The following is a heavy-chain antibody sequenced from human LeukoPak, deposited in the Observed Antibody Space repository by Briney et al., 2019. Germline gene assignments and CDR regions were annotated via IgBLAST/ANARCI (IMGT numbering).Heavy chain of an antibody. CDR1: GFTFSSYA. CDR3: ASLQLEAFFDY. Sequence: GGSLKLSCAASGFTFSSYAMHWVRQAPGKGLEWVAVISYDGSNKYYADSVKGRFTISRDNSKNTLYLQMNSLRAEDTAVYYCASLQLEAFFDYWGQGTLVTVSS. CDR2: ISYDGSNK. J-gene: IGHJ4*02. V-gene: IGHV3-30-3*01. D-gene: IGHD5-18*01.